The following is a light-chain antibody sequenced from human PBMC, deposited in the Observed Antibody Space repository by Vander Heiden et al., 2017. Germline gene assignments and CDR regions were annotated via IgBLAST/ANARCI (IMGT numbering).Light chain of an antibody. CDR3: QSYDRSLTGWV. J-gene: IGLJ3*02. CDR2: AHT. Sequence: QSVLTQPPSVSGAPGQRITIPCTGSSSNIGAGYDVHWYQQLTGTAPRLLIYAHTSRPSGVPDLFSGSKYGPTASLPITGLQAEDEADYYCQSYDRSLTGWVFGGGTKLTVL. V-gene: IGLV1-40*01. CDR1: SSNIGAGYD.